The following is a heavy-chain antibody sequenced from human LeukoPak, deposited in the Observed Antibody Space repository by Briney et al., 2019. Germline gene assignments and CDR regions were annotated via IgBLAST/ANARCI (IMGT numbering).Heavy chain of an antibody. CDR1: GYAFTSYY. J-gene: IGHJ4*02. CDR2: INPSGGST. CDR3: ARAYYYDSSGYSSPYYFDY. D-gene: IGHD3-22*01. Sequence: ASVKVSCKASGYAFTSYYMHWVRQAPGQGLEWMGIINPSGGSTSYAQKFQGRVTITADESTSTAYMELSSLRSEDTAVYYCARAYYYDSSGYSSPYYFDYWGQGTLVTVSS. V-gene: IGHV1-46*01.